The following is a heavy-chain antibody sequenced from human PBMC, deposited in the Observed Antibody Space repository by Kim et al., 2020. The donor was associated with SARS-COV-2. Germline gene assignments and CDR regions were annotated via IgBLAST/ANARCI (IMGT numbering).Heavy chain of an antibody. D-gene: IGHD2-2*01. V-gene: IGHV3-11*05. CDR3: ARESCGSTSCFDY. Sequence: VMGRFTISRDKAKNSLYLQMDSLRAEDTSLYYCARESCGSTSCFDYWGQGTLLTVPS. J-gene: IGHJ4*02.